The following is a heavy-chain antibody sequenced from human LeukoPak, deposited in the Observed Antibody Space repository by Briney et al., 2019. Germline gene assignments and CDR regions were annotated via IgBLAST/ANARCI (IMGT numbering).Heavy chain of an antibody. Sequence: GGSLRLSCAASGFTFSSYWMHWVRQAPGKGLVWDSRINSDGSSTSYADSVKGRFTISRDNAKNTLYLQMNSLRAEDTAVYYCVWFGELLSDFDYWGQGTLVTVSS. D-gene: IGHD3-10*01. CDR3: VWFGELLSDFDY. CDR2: INSDGSST. V-gene: IGHV3-74*01. CDR1: GFTFSSYW. J-gene: IGHJ4*02.